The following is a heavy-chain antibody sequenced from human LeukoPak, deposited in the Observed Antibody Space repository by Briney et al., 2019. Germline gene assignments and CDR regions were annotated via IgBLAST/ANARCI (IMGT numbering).Heavy chain of an antibody. CDR3: ARQAYGSGSYYSRYYYYDGMEV. D-gene: IGHD3-10*01. CDR2: INDSGST. V-gene: IGHV4-34*01. Sequence: SETLSLTCAVYGGSFSGYYWRWICQPPGKRLEWLLEINDSGSTNYNPSIKSRFTISVDTSKYQFSLKLSSVTAADTDMYYCARQAYGSGSYYSRYYYYDGMEVWGQGTTVTVSS. CDR1: GGSFSGYY. J-gene: IGHJ6*02.